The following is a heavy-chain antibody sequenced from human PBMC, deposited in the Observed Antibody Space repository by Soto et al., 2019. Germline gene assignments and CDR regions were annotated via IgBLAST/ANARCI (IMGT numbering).Heavy chain of an antibody. CDR2: IIPILGIA. V-gene: IGHV1-69*02. J-gene: IGHJ4*02. CDR3: ARSRGAAAGYFDY. Sequence: QVQLVQSGAEVKKPGSSVKVSCKASGGTFSSYTISWVRQAPGQGLEWMGRIIPILGIANYAQKFQGRVTITADKSTSTAYMELSSLRSEDTAVYYCARSRGAAAGYFDYWGQGTLVTVSS. D-gene: IGHD6-13*01. CDR1: GGTFSSYT.